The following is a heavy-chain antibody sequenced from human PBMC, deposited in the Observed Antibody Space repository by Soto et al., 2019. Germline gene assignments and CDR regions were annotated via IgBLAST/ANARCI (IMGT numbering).Heavy chain of an antibody. CDR3: AKVSSWWLRSNSED. J-gene: IGHJ4*02. D-gene: IGHD5-12*01. V-gene: IGHV3-23*01. Sequence: GGSLRLSCAASGFTFSSYAMSWVRQAPGKGLEWVSAISGSGGSTYYADSVKGRFTISRDNSKNTLYLQMNSLRAEDTAVYYCAKVSSWWLRSNSEDWGQGTLVTVSS. CDR2: ISGSGGST. CDR1: GFTFSSYA.